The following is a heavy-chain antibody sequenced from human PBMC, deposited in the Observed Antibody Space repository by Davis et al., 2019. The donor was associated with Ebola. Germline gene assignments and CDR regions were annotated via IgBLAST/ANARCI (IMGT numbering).Heavy chain of an antibody. V-gene: IGHV3-7*03. CDR3: ARDRPYYDFLSGYFHKQGENDYFDY. J-gene: IGHJ4*02. D-gene: IGHD3-9*01. CDR1: GFTFSRYW. CDR2: IKQDGSEK. Sequence: PGGSLRLSCAASGFTFSRYWMSWVRQAPGKGLEWVANIKQDGSEKYYVDSVKGRFTISRDNAKNSVYLQTNSLRAEDTAVYYCARDRPYYDFLSGYFHKQGENDYFDYWGQGTLVTVSS.